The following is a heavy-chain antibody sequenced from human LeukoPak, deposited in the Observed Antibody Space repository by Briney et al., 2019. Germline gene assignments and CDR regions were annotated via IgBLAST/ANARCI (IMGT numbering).Heavy chain of an antibody. V-gene: IGHV4-34*01. D-gene: IGHD4-17*01. CDR1: GGSFSGYY. Sequence: SETLSLTCAVYGGSFSGYYWSWIRQPPGKGLEWIGEINHSGSTNYNPSLKSRVTISVDTSKNQFSLKLSSVTAADTAVYYCARELRSYAFDIWGQGTMVTVSS. J-gene: IGHJ3*02. CDR2: INHSGST. CDR3: ARELRSYAFDI.